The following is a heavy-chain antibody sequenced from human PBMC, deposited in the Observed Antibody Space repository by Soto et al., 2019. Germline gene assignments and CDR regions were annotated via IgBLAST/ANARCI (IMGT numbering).Heavy chain of an antibody. Sequence: EVQLLQSGGGWVQPGGSLRLSCAASGFTFSKYAMAWVRQAPGKGLEWVSSISGSGVIKYYADSVQGRFTISRDNSNNTLSVQINSVRVEDTAIYYCARDLTSMVRVVLPSPWGQGILVTVSS. V-gene: IGHV3-23*01. CDR1: GFTFSKYA. D-gene: IGHD3-10*01. CDR2: ISGSGVIK. J-gene: IGHJ5*02. CDR3: ARDLTSMVRVVLPSP.